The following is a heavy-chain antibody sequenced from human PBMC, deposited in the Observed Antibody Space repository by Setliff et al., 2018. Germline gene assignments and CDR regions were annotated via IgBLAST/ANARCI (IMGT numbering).Heavy chain of an antibody. CDR3: ARTGTYRYFDY. V-gene: IGHV4-34*01. D-gene: IGHD1-1*01. J-gene: IGHJ4*02. CDR2: INHSGST. Sequence: PSETLSLTCGASGGSFSDYYWSWIRQTPGKGLEWIGEINHSGSTKCNPSLKSRVTLSVDTPKNQFSLELTSVTAADTAVYYCARTGTYRYFDYWGQGALVTVSS. CDR1: GGSFSDYY.